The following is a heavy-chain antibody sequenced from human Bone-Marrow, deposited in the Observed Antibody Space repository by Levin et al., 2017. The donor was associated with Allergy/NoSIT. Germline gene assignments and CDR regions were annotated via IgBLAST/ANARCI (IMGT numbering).Heavy chain of an antibody. V-gene: IGHV3-9*01. CDR2: ITWNSGTI. J-gene: IGHJ4*02. Sequence: GGSLRLSCAASGFTFDDYGMHWVRQVPGKGLEWVSGITWNSGTILYADSVKGRFTISRDNTKNSLYLQMNSLTTEDTALYYCAKETTGAVAGEGCDYWGQGTLVTVSS. CDR3: AKETTGAVAGEGCDY. CDR1: GFTFDDYG. D-gene: IGHD6-19*01.